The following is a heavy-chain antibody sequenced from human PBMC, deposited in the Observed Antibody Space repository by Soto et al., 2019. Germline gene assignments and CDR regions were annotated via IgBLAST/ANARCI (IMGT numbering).Heavy chain of an antibody. V-gene: IGHV3-30-3*01. CDR2: ISYDGSNK. D-gene: IGHD1-26*01. Sequence: PGGSLRLSCAASGFTFSSYAMHWVRQAPGKGLEWVAVISYDGSNKYYADSVKGRFTISRDNSKNTLYLQMNSLRAEDTAVYYCARDGSLDAFDIWGQGTIVTVSS. J-gene: IGHJ3*02. CDR3: ARDGSLDAFDI. CDR1: GFTFSSYA.